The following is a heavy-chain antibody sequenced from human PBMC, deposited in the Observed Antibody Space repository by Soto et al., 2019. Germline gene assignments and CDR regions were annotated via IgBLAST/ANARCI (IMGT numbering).Heavy chain of an antibody. CDR1: GFTFSSYA. CDR3: VKVGVGCSGGSCYSGLYGMDV. J-gene: IGHJ6*02. CDR2: ISSNGGST. V-gene: IGHV3-64D*06. D-gene: IGHD2-15*01. Sequence: GGSLRLSCSASGFTFSSYAMHWVRQAPGKGLEYVSAISSNGGSTYYADSVKGRFTISRDNSKNTLYLQMSSLRAEDTAVYYCVKVGVGCSGGSCYSGLYGMDVWGQGTTVSVSS.